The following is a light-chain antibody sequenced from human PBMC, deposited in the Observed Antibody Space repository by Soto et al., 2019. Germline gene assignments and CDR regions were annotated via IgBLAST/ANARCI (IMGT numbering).Light chain of an antibody. Sequence: EIVMTQSPATLSVSPGERATLSCRASQSVSSNLAWYQQKPGQAPRLLIYGASTRATGIPATFSGSGSAAAFSRTIGSLQSEDFAVDYWEQYNDWPPYTFGQGTKLEIK. V-gene: IGKV3-15*01. CDR1: QSVSSN. CDR3: EQYNDWPPYT. CDR2: GAS. J-gene: IGKJ2*01.